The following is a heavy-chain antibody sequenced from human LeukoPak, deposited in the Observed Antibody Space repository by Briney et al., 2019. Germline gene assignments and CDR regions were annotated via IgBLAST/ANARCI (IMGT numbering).Heavy chain of an antibody. J-gene: IGHJ4*02. V-gene: IGHV4-4*09. D-gene: IGHD3-22*01. Sequence: SETLSLTCAVSGGSIRDYQWSWIRQPPGKGLEWIGHINTNGRTDYNPSLRSRLTFSVDTSRDQFSLKLSSVTAADTAMYYCATSYDDKVAPFDLWGQGTLVTVSS. CDR1: GGSIRDYQ. CDR3: ATSYDDKVAPFDL. CDR2: INTNGRT.